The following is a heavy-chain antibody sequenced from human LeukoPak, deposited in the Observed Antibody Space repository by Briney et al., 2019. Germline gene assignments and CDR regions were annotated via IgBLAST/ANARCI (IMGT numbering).Heavy chain of an antibody. V-gene: IGHV3-7*01. CDR2: INPDGNDK. Sequence: GGSLRLSCAASGFTFNKFWMTWARQAPGKGLEWVANINPDGNDKHHVDSVKGRFRISRDNAENSLYLQMDSLRAEDTAVYYCARHLDWAFDYWGQGTLVTVSS. CDR1: GFTFNKFW. D-gene: IGHD2-21*01. CDR3: ARHLDWAFDY. J-gene: IGHJ4*02.